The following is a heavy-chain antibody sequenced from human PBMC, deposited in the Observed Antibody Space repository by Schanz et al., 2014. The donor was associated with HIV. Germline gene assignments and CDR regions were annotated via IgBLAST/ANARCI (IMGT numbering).Heavy chain of an antibody. CDR3: AKSPIFGDVIFYGMDV. J-gene: IGHJ6*02. Sequence: QVHLVQSGAEVKRPGTTVKVSCKASGGTFSTYAINWVRQAPGQGLEWMGGIIPLFDTANYAQRFQGRVTISADESTSTAYMELTSLRSDDTAVYYCAKSPIFGDVIFYGMDVWGQGTTVTVSS. V-gene: IGHV1-69*01. CDR2: IIPLFDTA. CDR1: GGTFSTYA. D-gene: IGHD3-3*02.